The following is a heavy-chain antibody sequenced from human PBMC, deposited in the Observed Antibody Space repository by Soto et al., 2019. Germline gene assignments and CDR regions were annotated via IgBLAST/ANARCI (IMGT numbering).Heavy chain of an antibody. V-gene: IGHV4-39*01. J-gene: IGHJ4*02. CDR1: VEYISISSYY. D-gene: IGHD2-21*02. Sequence: AGTPSIICNLYVEYISISSYYWAWIRQPLGKGLEWIGSIYYSGRTYYNPSFKSRVTISIDTSKNQFSLKLSSVTATDTAVYYCARQRTTVVTKAYFDHWGQGALVTVSS. CDR2: IYYSGRT. CDR3: ARQRTTVVTKAYFDH.